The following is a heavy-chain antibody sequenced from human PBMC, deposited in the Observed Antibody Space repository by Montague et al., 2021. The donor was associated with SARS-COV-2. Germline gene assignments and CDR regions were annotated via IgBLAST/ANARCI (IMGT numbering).Heavy chain of an antibody. D-gene: IGHD4-23*01. CDR2: IYYSGST. CDR1: GGSISSRSYY. J-gene: IGHJ3*02. V-gene: IGHV4-39*01. CDR3: ARLRGDYGGTYDTFDI. Sequence: SETLSLTCTVAGGSISSRSYYWGWIRQPPGEGLEWIGSIYYSGSTXYNPSLKSRVTISVDTSKNQFSLKLSSVTAADTAVYYCARLRGDYGGTYDTFDIWGQGTMVTVSS.